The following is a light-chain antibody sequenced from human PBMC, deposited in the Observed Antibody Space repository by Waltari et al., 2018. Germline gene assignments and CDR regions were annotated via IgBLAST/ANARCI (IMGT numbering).Light chain of an antibody. CDR2: DVS. J-gene: IGLJ2*01. CDR1: SSDVGAFNF. V-gene: IGLV2-14*01. Sequence: QSALAQPASVSGSPGQSITIPCPGTSSDVGAFNFFSWYQHHPGKAPKLILYDVSRWPSGVSNRFSGSKSGNTASLTISGLQAEDEADYYCSSYTTISTTVFGGGTKVTVL. CDR3: SSYTTISTTV.